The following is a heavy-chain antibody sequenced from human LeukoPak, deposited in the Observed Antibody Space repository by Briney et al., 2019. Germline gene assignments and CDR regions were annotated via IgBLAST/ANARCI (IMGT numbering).Heavy chain of an antibody. V-gene: IGHV3-30*02. CDR1: GFTFSSYG. J-gene: IGHJ4*02. D-gene: IGHD3-16*02. CDR3: AKEPRNDYVWGSYRYRIDY. Sequence: GGSLRLSCAASGFTFSSYGMHWVRQAPGKGLEWVAVIRYDGINKYYADSVKGRFTISRDNSKNTLYLQMNSLRAEDTAVYYCAKEPRNDYVWGSYRYRIDYWGQGTLVTVSS. CDR2: IRYDGINK.